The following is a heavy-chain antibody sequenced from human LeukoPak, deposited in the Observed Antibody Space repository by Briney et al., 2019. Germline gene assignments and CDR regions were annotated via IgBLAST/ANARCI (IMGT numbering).Heavy chain of an antibody. CDR3: AREGLPYYESSGSYVWFDP. CDR2: INSDGTST. CDR1: GFTFSSYW. J-gene: IGHJ5*02. Sequence: GGSLRLSCAASGFTFSSYWMHWVRQVPGKGLVWVSRINSDGTSTVYADSVKGRFTMSRNNAKNMLYLEMDSLRAEDTAVYFCAREGLPYYESSGSYVWFDPWGQGTLVTVSS. V-gene: IGHV3-74*01. D-gene: IGHD3-22*01.